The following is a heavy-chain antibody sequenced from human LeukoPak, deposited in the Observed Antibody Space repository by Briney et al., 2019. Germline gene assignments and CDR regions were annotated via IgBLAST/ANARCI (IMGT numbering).Heavy chain of an antibody. V-gene: IGHV1-8*01. CDR2: MNPNSGNT. Sequence: ASVKVSCKASGYTFTSYDINWVRQATGQGLEWMGWMNPNSGNTGYAQKFQGRVTMTRNTSISTAYMELSSLRSEDTTVYYCARGLRTMVRGVIPYYWGQGTLVTVSS. CDR1: GYTFTSYD. D-gene: IGHD3-10*01. J-gene: IGHJ4*02. CDR3: ARGLRTMVRGVIPYY.